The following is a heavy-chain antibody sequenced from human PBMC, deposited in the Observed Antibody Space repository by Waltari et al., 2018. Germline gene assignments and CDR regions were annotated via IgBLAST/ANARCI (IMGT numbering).Heavy chain of an antibody. D-gene: IGHD6-13*01. J-gene: IGHJ6*02. CDR2: IIPIVGTA. V-gene: IGHV1-69*13. Sequence: QVQLVQSGAEVKKPGSSVKVSCKASGGTFSSYAISWVRQAPGQGLEWMGGIIPIVGTANYAQKFQGRVTITADESTSTAYMELSSLRSEDTAVYYCARDRAAAGPYYYYGMDVWGQGTTVTVSS. CDR3: ARDRAAAGPYYYYGMDV. CDR1: GGTFSSYA.